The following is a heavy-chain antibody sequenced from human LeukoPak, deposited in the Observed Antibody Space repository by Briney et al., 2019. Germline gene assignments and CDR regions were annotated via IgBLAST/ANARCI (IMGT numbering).Heavy chain of an antibody. CDR2: IYYSGST. Sequence: SETLSLTCTVSGGSISSSSYYWGWIRQPPGKGLEWIGSIYYSGSTYYNPSLKSRVTISVDTSKNQFSLKLSSVTAADTAVYYRCSNPTGNCCSYSRFNPPYLDYWGQGTLVTVSS. CDR3: CSNPTGNCCSYSRFNPPYLDY. CDR1: GGSISSSSYY. J-gene: IGHJ4*02. V-gene: IGHV4-39*01. D-gene: IGHD2-2*01.